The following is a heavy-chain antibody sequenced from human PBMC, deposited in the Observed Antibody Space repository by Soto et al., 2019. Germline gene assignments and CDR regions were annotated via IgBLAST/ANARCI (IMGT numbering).Heavy chain of an antibody. CDR1: GGTFSSYA. CDR2: IIPIFGTA. V-gene: IGHV1-69*06. CDR3: ARDRITTVVVPDAFDI. Sequence: QVQLVQSGAEVKKPGSSVKVSCKASGGTFSSYAISWVRQAPGRGLEWMGGIIPIFGTANYAQKFQGRVTITADKSTSTAYMELSSLRSEDTAVYYCARDRITTVVVPDAFDIWGQGTMVTVSS. J-gene: IGHJ3*02. D-gene: IGHD4-17*01.